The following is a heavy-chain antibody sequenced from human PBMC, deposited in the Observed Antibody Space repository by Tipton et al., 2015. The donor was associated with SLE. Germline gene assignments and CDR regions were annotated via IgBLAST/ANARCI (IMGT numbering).Heavy chain of an antibody. Sequence: SLRLSCAASGFTLSSYAMSWVRQAPGKGLEWVSLLTGSGGGTYYADSVKGRFAISRDNSKNTLYLQMNSLRAEDTAVYYCAKSGSGSGYAPSRHWGQGTLVTVSS. V-gene: IGHV3-23*01. J-gene: IGHJ4*02. CDR3: AKSGSGSGYAPSRH. CDR1: GFTLSSYA. D-gene: IGHD5-12*01. CDR2: LTGSGGGT.